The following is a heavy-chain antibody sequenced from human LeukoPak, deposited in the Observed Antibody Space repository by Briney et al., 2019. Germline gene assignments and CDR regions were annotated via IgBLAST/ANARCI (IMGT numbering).Heavy chain of an antibody. D-gene: IGHD3-9*01. V-gene: IGHV1-8*02. Sequence: ASVKVSCKASGYTFTGYYMHWVRQAPGQGLEWMGWINPNSGNTGYAQKFQGRVTMTRNTSISTAYMELSSLRSEDTAVYYCARDNRLLNILTAYRGDYYYYYMDVWGKGTTVTISS. CDR2: INPNSGNT. CDR3: ARDNRLLNILTAYRGDYYYYYMDV. J-gene: IGHJ6*03. CDR1: GYTFTGYY.